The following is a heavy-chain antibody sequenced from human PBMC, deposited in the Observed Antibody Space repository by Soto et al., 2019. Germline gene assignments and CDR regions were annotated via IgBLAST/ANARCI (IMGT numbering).Heavy chain of an antibody. D-gene: IGHD5-12*01. CDR1: GCSISSRINY. J-gene: IGHJ4*02. Sequence: XETLSLTCTVAGCSISSRINYWGWVRQPPGKGPAWIGNVYYSGSTDYNPSLKSRVTISVDTSKNQFSLNLRSMTAADTATYYCARMVRDIGSRPKPVYFDNWGQGILVTVSS. V-gene: IGHV4-39*01. CDR3: ARMVRDIGSRPKPVYFDN. CDR2: VYYSGST.